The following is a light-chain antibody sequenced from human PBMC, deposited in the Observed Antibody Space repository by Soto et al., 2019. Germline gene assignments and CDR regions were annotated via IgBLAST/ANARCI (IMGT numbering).Light chain of an antibody. V-gene: IGLV4-69*01. J-gene: IGLJ2*01. Sequence: QPVLTQSPSASASLGASVKLTCTLSSGHSSFPIAWHQQQPEKGPRYLMNLNSDGSHTRGDGIPDRFSGSSSGAERYLTISRLQSEDEADYFCQTWGTGPVFGGGTKLTVL. CDR2: LNSDGSH. CDR1: SGHSSFP. CDR3: QTWGTGPV.